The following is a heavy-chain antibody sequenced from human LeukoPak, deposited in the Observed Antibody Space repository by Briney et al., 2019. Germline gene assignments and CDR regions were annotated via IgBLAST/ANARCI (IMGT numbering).Heavy chain of an antibody. CDR2: IYPGDSDT. Sequence: GESLQISCKGSGYIFTNYWIGWVRPMPGKGLEWMGIIYPGDSDTRYRLSFQGQVTISADKSISTAYLQWSSLKASDTAIYYCARQLVVTADPFGAAGQAFDHWGQGTLVTVSS. CDR3: ARQLVVTADPFGAAGQAFDH. J-gene: IGHJ4*02. V-gene: IGHV5-51*01. D-gene: IGHD2-15*01. CDR1: GYIFTNYW.